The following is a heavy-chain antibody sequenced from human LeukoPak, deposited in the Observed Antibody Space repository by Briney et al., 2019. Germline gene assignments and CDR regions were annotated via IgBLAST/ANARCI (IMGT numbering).Heavy chain of an antibody. V-gene: IGHV3-23*01. D-gene: IGHD1-14*01. CDR1: GFTFSSYA. Sequence: GGSLRLSCAASGFTFSSYAMGWVRQAPGKGLQWVSGISGSATSTYYADSAKGRFTISRDNSKNTLYLQMNSLRADDTAVYYCATRNSPYYFDYWGQGTLVTVSS. CDR3: ATRNSPYYFDY. J-gene: IGHJ4*02. CDR2: ISGSATST.